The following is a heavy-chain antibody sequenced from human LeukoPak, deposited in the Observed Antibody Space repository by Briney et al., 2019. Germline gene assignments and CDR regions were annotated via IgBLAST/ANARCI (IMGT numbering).Heavy chain of an antibody. CDR1: GFTFSSYS. V-gene: IGHV3-23*01. Sequence: GGSLRLSCVASGFTFSSYSMNWVRQAPGKGLEWVSAISGSGGSTYYADSVKGRFTISRDNSKNTLYLQMNSLRAEDTAVYYCAKAHSSGWFPFDYWGQGTLVTVSS. CDR3: AKAHSSGWFPFDY. CDR2: ISGSGGST. J-gene: IGHJ4*02. D-gene: IGHD6-19*01.